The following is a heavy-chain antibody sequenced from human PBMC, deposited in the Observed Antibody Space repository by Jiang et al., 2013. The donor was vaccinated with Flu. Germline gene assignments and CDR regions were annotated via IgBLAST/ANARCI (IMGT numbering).Heavy chain of an antibody. Sequence: GSGLVKPSETLSLTCTVSGGSISSSSYYWGWIRQPPGKGLEWIGSIYYSGSTNYNPSLKSRVTISVDKSKNQFSLKLSSVTAADTAVYYCATDHYGSGRYNWFDPWGQGTLVTVSS. V-gene: IGHV4-39*07. CDR3: ATDHYGSGRYNWFDP. CDR2: IYYSGST. D-gene: IGHD3-10*01. CDR1: GGSISSSSYY. J-gene: IGHJ5*02.